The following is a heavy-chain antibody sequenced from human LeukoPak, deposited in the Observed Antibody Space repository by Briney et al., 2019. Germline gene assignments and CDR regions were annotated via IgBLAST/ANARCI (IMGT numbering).Heavy chain of an antibody. Sequence: SQTLSLTCAISGDSVSSNSAAWSWIRQSPSRGLEWLGRTYYRSKWYHDYAVSVKSRITINPDTSKNKFSLQLNSVTPEDTAVYYCVRERLGMAGEFDCWGPGTLVTVSS. CDR3: VRERLGMAGEFDC. V-gene: IGHV6-1*01. D-gene: IGHD7-27*01. CDR1: GDSVSSNSAA. J-gene: IGHJ4*02. CDR2: TYYRSKWYH.